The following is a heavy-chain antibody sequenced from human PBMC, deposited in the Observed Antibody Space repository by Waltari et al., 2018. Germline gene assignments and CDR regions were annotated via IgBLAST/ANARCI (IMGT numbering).Heavy chain of an antibody. CDR2: ISGSGGST. J-gene: IGHJ3*02. V-gene: IGHV3-23*04. Sequence: EVQLVESGGGLVQPGGSLRLSCAASGFTFSSYAMSWVRKAPGKGLEWVSAISGSGGSTYYADSVKGRFTISRDNSKNTLYLQMNSLRAEDTAVYYCAKDRDRDYYDSSGYYDAFDIWGQGTMVTVSS. D-gene: IGHD3-22*01. CDR3: AKDRDRDYYDSSGYYDAFDI. CDR1: GFTFSSYA.